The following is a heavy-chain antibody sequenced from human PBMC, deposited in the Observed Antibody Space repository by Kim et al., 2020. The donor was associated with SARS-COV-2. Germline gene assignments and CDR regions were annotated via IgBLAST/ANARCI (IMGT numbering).Heavy chain of an antibody. D-gene: IGHD3-16*01. J-gene: IGHJ4*02. CDR1: GFIFSDYW. Sequence: GGSLRLSCAASGFIFSDYWMSWVRQAPGKGLEWVAKIKHAGSEKYYVDSVKGRFTISRDNAKNSLYLQMNTLRAEDTAVYYCVRGGSRYFDCWGQGTLVTVSS. CDR3: VRGGSRYFDC. CDR2: IKHAGSEK. V-gene: IGHV3-7*03.